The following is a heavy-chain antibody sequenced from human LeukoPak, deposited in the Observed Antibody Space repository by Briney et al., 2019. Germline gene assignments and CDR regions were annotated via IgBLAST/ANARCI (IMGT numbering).Heavy chain of an antibody. D-gene: IGHD2-2*01. CDR2: IYYGGKT. Sequence: SETLSLTCTVSGGSISSASYFWGWIRQPPGKGLEWIGSIYYGGKTYYNPSLKSRVTISVDTSKNQFSLRLSSVIAADTAVYYCARVDLAYCSSTSCSFFDYWGQGTLVTVSS. V-gene: IGHV4-39*07. CDR1: GGSISSASYF. J-gene: IGHJ4*02. CDR3: ARVDLAYCSSTSCSFFDY.